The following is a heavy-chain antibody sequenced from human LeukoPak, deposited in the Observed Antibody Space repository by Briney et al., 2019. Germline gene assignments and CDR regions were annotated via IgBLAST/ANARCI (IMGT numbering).Heavy chain of an antibody. Sequence: SQTLSLTCAISGDSVSSNSAAWNWIRQSPSRGLEWLGRTYYRSKLYSDYAVSVKSRITINPDTSKNHFSLQLTSVTPEDTAVYYCAREKVQGLAYDAFDIWGQGTMVTVSS. J-gene: IGHJ3*02. CDR1: GDSVSSNSAA. V-gene: IGHV6-1*01. CDR3: AREKVQGLAYDAFDI. CDR2: TYYRSKLYS. D-gene: IGHD6-19*01.